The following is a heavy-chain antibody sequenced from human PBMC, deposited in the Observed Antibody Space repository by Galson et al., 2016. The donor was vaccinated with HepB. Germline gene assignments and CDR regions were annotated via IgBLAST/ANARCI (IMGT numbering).Heavy chain of an antibody. CDR1: GGSFSGYY. CDR3: ARGPRRTTSRGFIDY. Sequence: SETLSLTCAVYGGSFSGYYWSWIRQPPGKGLEWIGETNHSGSTNYNPSLKSRVTISVDTSKNQFSLKLSSVTAADTAVYYCARGPRRTTSRGFIDYWGQGTLVTVSS. D-gene: IGHD1-1*01. V-gene: IGHV4-34*01. CDR2: TNHSGST. J-gene: IGHJ4*02.